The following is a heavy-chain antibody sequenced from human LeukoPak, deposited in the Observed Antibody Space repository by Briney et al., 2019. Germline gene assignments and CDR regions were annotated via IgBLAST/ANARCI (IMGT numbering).Heavy chain of an antibody. D-gene: IGHD2-15*01. CDR1: GGSFSGYY. J-gene: IGHJ6*03. CDR3: ARGYCSGGSCYSYYYYNYMDV. Sequence: SETLSLTCAVYGGSFSGYYWSWIRQPPGKGLEWIGEINHSGGTNYNPSLKSRVTISVDTSKNQFSLKLSSVTAADTAVYYCARGYCSGGSCYSYYYYNYMDVWGKGTTVTVSS. V-gene: IGHV4-34*01. CDR2: INHSGGT.